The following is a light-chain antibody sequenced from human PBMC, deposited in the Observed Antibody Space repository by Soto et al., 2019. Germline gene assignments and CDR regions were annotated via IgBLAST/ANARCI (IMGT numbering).Light chain of an antibody. CDR2: DAS. CDR1: QDITTS. J-gene: IGKJ4*01. CDR3: QQYDNLPLS. V-gene: IGKV1-33*01. Sequence: DIQMTQSPSFLSASVGDRVTITCQASQDITTSLNWYQQKPGKAPKLLMYDASNLETGVPSRYSGSGSGTDFTLTSSSRQAEDIATYSCQQYDNLPLSFGGGTKVEIK.